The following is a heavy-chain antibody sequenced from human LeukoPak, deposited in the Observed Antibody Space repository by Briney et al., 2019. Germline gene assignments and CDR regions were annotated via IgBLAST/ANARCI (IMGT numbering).Heavy chain of an antibody. Sequence: GASVKVSCKASGYTFTGYYMHWVRQAPGQPLEWRGGINPNSGGTNYAQKFQGSVTMTRDTSISTASMELSRLRSDDTAVYYCATDSSRWNDYPMPTWFDPWGQGTLVTVSS. CDR2: INPNSGGT. V-gene: IGHV1-2*02. CDR3: ATDSSRWNDYPMPTWFDP. J-gene: IGHJ5*02. D-gene: IGHD1-1*01. CDR1: GYTFTGYY.